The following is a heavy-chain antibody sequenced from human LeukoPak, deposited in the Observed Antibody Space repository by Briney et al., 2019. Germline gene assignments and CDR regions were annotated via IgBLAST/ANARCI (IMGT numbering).Heavy chain of an antibody. CDR3: ASGIAAAGKYFQH. CDR1: GYTFTSYD. V-gene: IGHV1-8*01. J-gene: IGHJ1*01. CDR2: MNPNSGNT. Sequence: GASVNVSCKASGYTFTSYDINWVRQATGQGLEWMGWMNPNSGNTGYAQKFQGRVTMTRNTSISTAYMELSSLRSEDTAVYYCASGIAAAGKYFQHWGQGTLVTVSS. D-gene: IGHD6-13*01.